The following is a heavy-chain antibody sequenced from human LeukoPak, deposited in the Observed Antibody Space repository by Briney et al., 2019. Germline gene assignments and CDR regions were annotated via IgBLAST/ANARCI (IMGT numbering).Heavy chain of an antibody. CDR2: INPNSGDA. V-gene: IGHV1-2*02. D-gene: IGHD1-26*01. CDR3: ARAGPLYSGAYLGY. J-gene: IGHJ4*02. Sequence: ASVKVSCKASGYTFTGYYMHWVRQAPGQGLEWMGWINPNSGDANYAQKFQGRVTMTRDTSISTAYMELSRPRSDDTAVYYCARAGPLYSGAYLGYWGQGTLVTVSS. CDR1: GYTFTGYY.